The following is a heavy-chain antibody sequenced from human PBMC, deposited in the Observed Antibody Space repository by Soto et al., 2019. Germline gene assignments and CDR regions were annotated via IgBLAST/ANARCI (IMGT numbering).Heavy chain of an antibody. CDR1: GGSVSSGSYY. CDR2: IYYSGST. Sequence: SETLSLTCTVSGGSVSSGSYYWSWIRQPPGKGLEWIGYIYYSGSTNYNPSLKSRVTISVDTSKNQFSLKLSSVTAADTAVYYCARETTWIRLWHDAFDIWGQGTMVTVSS. V-gene: IGHV4-61*01. J-gene: IGHJ3*02. CDR3: ARETTWIRLWHDAFDI. D-gene: IGHD5-18*01.